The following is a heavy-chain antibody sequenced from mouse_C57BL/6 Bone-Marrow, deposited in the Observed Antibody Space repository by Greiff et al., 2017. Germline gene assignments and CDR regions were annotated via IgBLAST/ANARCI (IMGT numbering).Heavy chain of an antibody. J-gene: IGHJ2*01. D-gene: IGHD1-1*01. CDR1: GYTFTSYW. CDR2: IAPNSGGT. Sequence: QVQLQQPGAELVKPGASVKLSCKASGYTFTSYWMHWVKQRPGRGLEWIGRIAPNSGGTKYNEKFKSKATLTVDKPSSTAYMQLSSLTSEDAAVYYCARDTTVVGDFDYWGQGTTLTVSS. V-gene: IGHV1-72*01. CDR3: ARDTTVVGDFDY.